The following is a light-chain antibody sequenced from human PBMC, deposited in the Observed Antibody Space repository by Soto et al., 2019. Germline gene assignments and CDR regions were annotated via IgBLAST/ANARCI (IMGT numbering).Light chain of an antibody. J-gene: IGKJ5*01. CDR2: GAS. CDR3: QQYNNRPPL. Sequence: EIVLTQSPGTLSLSPGERATLSCRASQSVSSSYLAWYQQKPGQAPRLLIYGASSRATGIPDRFSGSGSGTDFTLTISRLEPEDFAVYYCQQYNNRPPLFGQGARLEI. V-gene: IGKV3-20*01. CDR1: QSVSSSY.